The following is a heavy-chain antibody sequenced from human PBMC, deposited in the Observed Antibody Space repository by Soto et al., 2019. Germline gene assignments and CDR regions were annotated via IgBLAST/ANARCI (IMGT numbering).Heavy chain of an antibody. CDR1: GYTFTSYY. D-gene: IGHD3-3*01. CDR3: ARDRSYYDFWSGYYIGGRYYYYGMDV. CDR2: INPSGGST. J-gene: IGHJ6*02. V-gene: IGHV1-46*01. Sequence: GASVKVSCKASGYTFTSYYMHWVRQAPGQGLEWMGIINPSGGSTSYAQKFQGRVTMTRDTSTSTVYMELSSLRSEETAVYYCARDRSYYDFWSGYYIGGRYYYYGMDVWGQGTTVTRS.